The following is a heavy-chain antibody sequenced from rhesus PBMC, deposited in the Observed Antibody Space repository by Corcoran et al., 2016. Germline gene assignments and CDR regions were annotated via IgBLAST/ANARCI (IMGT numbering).Heavy chain of an antibody. CDR3: ARAERQLERGGYYFDY. CDR1: GGSISSSY. J-gene: IGHJ4*01. V-gene: IGHV4-169*01. CDR2: IYGSGSGT. Sequence: QLQLQESGPGLVKPSETLSVTCAVSGGSISSSYWSWIRQAPGKGLEWIGYIYGSGSGTNSDPSLESRVTRSVDTSKDQLSLKLSSVTTADTAVYYCARAERQLERGGYYFDYWGQGVLVTVSS. D-gene: IGHD6-25*01.